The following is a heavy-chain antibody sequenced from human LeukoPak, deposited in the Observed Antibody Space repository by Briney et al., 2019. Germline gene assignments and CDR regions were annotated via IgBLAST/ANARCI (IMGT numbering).Heavy chain of an antibody. Sequence: SETLSLTCTVSGGSISSGSYYWSWIRQPAGKGLEWIGRIYTSGSTNYNPSLTGRVTISVDTSKNQFSLRLSSVTAADTAVYYCARPGWHSSGYPITFDYWGQGTLVTVSS. CDR1: GGSISSGSYY. CDR3: ARPGWHSSGYPITFDY. J-gene: IGHJ4*02. V-gene: IGHV4-61*02. CDR2: IYTSGST. D-gene: IGHD3-22*01.